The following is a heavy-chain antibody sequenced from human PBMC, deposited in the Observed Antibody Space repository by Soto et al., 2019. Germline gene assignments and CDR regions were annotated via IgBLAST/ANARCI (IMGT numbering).Heavy chain of an antibody. CDR2: IYFNGNT. V-gene: IGHV4-39*01. J-gene: IGHJ4*01. CDR1: GVSIIDTSYY. CDR3: ARQGSY. Sequence: SETLSLTCNVSGVSIIDTSYYWGWIRQPPGEGLEWIGTIYFNGNTFYNPSLKSRLTISVDTSQNQISLRLTSVTAADTAVYYCARQGSYWGHGTLVTVSS.